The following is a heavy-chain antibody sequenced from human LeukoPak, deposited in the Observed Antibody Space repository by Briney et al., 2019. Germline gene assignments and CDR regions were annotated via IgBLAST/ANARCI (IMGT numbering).Heavy chain of an antibody. CDR3: AKGIYSSGWSYFDY. CDR2: LSGSGITT. D-gene: IGHD6-19*01. J-gene: IGHJ4*01. CDR1: GFIFSSYA. V-gene: IGHV3-23*01. Sequence: GGSLRLSCAASGFIFSSYAVHWVRQAPGKGLEWVSTLSGSGITTYYADSVKGRFTISRDNSKNTLYLQMNSLRAEDTAAYYCAKGIYSSGWSYFDYWGHGTLVTVSS.